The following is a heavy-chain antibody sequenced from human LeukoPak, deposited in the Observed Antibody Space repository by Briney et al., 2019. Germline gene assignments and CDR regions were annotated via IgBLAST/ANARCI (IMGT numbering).Heavy chain of an antibody. CDR1: GGSISSYY. CDR3: ARGIAAAGLSRFDY. CDR2: IYYSGST. Sequence: SETLSLTCTVSGGSISSYYWSWIRQPPGKGLEWIGYIYYSGSTNYNPSLKSRVTISVDTSKNQFSLKLSSVTAADTAVYYCARGIAAAGLSRFDYWGQGTLVTVSS. V-gene: IGHV4-59*01. J-gene: IGHJ4*02. D-gene: IGHD6-13*01.